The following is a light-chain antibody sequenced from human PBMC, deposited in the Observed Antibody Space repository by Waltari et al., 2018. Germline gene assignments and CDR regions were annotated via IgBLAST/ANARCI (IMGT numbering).Light chain of an antibody. J-gene: IGKJ4*01. CDR3: QQYYNTPLT. V-gene: IGKV4-1*01. CDR1: QTVLYSSNNKNY. CDR2: WVS. Sequence: IVMTQSPDSLAVSLGERATINCNSSQTVLYSSNNKNYLAWYQQKPRQPPKLLIYWVSTRESGVPDRFSGSGSGTDFTLTISSLQAEDVAVYYCQQYYNTPLTFGGGTKVEIK.